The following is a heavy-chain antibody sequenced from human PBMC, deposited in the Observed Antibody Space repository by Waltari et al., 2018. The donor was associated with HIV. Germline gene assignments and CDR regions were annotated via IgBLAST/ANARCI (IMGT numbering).Heavy chain of an antibody. CDR3: ARGQSGILVVTPID. V-gene: IGHV3-53*02. Sequence: EVQLVETGGGFIQPGGTLRLSCAVSGFSVSDYYMSWIRQAPGKGLGWVAILYGVDGTYYADSVKGRVTVSRDNAKDSLSLQMNSLRVEDTAVYYCARGQSGILVVTPIDWGQGTLVTVSS. J-gene: IGHJ4*02. CDR1: GFSVSDYY. D-gene: IGHD2-21*02. CDR2: LYGVDGT.